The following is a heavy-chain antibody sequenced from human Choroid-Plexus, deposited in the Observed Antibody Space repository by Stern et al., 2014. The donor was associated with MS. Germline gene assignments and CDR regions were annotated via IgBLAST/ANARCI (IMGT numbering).Heavy chain of an antibody. CDR3: AKDRQYLTYFFDH. V-gene: IGHV3-30*18. D-gene: IGHD2/OR15-2a*01. CDR1: GFTLGSCA. CDR2: VSYDGSNK. J-gene: IGHJ5*02. Sequence: VQLVESGGGVVQPGRPLRLSCVASGFTLGSCAMHWVRQAPGKGLEWVAGVSYDGSNKYYADYVKGRFTISRDNSQNTLYMQMSSLRPEDTAVYYCAKDRQYLTYFFDHWGQGSLVTVSS.